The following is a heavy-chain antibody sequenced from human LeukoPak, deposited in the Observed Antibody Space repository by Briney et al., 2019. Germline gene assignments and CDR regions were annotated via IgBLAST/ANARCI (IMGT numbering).Heavy chain of an antibody. D-gene: IGHD3-22*01. Sequence: GGSLRLSCAASGFTFSSYWMSWVRQAPGKGLEWVSVIYSGGSTYYADSVKGRFTISRDNSKNTLYLQMNSLRAEDTAVYYCARAQQWLYFDYWGQGTLVTVSS. J-gene: IGHJ4*02. CDR1: GFTFSSYW. V-gene: IGHV3-53*01. CDR2: IYSGGST. CDR3: ARAQQWLYFDY.